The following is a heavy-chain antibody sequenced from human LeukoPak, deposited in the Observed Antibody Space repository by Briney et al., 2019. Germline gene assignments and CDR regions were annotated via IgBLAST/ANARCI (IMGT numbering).Heavy chain of an antibody. Sequence: PGGSLRLSCAASGFTFGVSWMSWVRQAPGKGLEWVGDIKGDGSVKNDVDAVKGRLTISRDNAKSSLFVLMNNLRVEDTAVYYCVKDSCWNTFDYWGQGILVTVSS. CDR1: GFTFGVSW. CDR2: IKGDGSVK. CDR3: VKDSCWNTFDY. J-gene: IGHJ4*02. D-gene: IGHD1/OR15-1a*01. V-gene: IGHV3-7*01.